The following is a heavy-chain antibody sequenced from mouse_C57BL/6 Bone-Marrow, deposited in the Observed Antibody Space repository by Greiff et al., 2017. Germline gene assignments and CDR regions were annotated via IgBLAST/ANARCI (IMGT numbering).Heavy chain of an antibody. V-gene: IGHV1-81*01. CDR1: GYTFTSYG. Sequence: VKLLESGAELARPGASVKLSCKASGYTFTSYGISWVKQRTGQGLEWIGEIYPRSGNTYYNEKFKGKATLTADKSSSTAYMELRSLTSEDSAVYFCATLYYDYDLAWFAYWGQGTLVTVSA. CDR3: ATLYYDYDLAWFAY. J-gene: IGHJ3*01. CDR2: IYPRSGNT. D-gene: IGHD2-4*01.